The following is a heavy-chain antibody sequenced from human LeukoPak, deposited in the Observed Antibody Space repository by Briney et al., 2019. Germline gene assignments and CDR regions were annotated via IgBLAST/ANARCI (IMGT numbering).Heavy chain of an antibody. CDR2: MNPNSRNT. J-gene: IGHJ3*02. CDR1: GYTCTSYD. V-gene: IGHV1-8*01. Sequence: ASVKVSCKASGYTCTSYDINWVRQATGQGLEWMGWMNPNSRNTGYAQKFQGRVTMTRNTSISTAYMELSSLRSEDTAVYYCATDVLRYFDWLSKGDAFDIWGQGTMVTVSS. CDR3: ATDVLRYFDWLSKGDAFDI. D-gene: IGHD3-9*01.